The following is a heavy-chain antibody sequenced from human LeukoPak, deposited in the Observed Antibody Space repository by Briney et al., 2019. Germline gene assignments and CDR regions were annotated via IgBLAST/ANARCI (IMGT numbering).Heavy chain of an antibody. CDR3: VRGDSSGYYPFDY. V-gene: IGHV4-61*02. CDR2: VYTTGST. D-gene: IGHD3-22*01. CDR1: GDSNSSGNYY. Sequence: SETLSLTCTVSGDSNSSGNYYWSWIRQPAGKGLEYIGRVYTTGSTNYNPSLKSRVTISVDTSKNQFSLKLSSVTAADTAVYYCVRGDSSGYYPFDYWGQGTLVTVSS. J-gene: IGHJ4*02.